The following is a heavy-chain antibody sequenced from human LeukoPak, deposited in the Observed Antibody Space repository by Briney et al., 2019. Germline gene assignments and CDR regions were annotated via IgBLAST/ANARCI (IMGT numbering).Heavy chain of an antibody. CDR1: GYTFTGYF. CDR2: INPNTGGT. J-gene: IGHJ4*02. CDR3: AGPSLGTGATPSNY. Sequence: GASVKASCKASGYTFTGYFIHWVRQAPGQGLEWMGWINPNTGGTIYAQNFQGRVTMTRDTSISTVYMDLTRLTSDDTAVYYCAGPSLGTGATPSNYWGQGTLVTVSS. V-gene: IGHV1-2*02. D-gene: IGHD2-8*02.